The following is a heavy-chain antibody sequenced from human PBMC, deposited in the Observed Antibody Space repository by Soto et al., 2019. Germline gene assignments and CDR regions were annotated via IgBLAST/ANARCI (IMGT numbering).Heavy chain of an antibody. CDR3: AKVGRYCSGGSCYKEDAFDI. D-gene: IGHD2-15*01. CDR1: GFTFSSYW. Sequence: GGSLRLSCAASGFTFSSYWMSWVRQAPGKGLEWVANIKQDGSEKYYADSVKGRFTISRDNSKNTLYLQMNSLRAEDTAVYYCAKVGRYCSGGSCYKEDAFDIWGQGTMVTVSS. J-gene: IGHJ3*02. V-gene: IGHV3-7*01. CDR2: IKQDGSEK.